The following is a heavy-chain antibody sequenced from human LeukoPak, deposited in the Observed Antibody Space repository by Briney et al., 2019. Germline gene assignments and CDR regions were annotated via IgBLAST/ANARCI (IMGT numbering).Heavy chain of an antibody. CDR2: LDPEDGET. V-gene: IGHV1-24*01. D-gene: IGHD3-10*01. Sequence: EASVKVSCKVSGYTLTELSMHWVRQAPGKGLELMGGLDPEDGETIYAQKFQGRVTMTRNTSISTAYMELSSLRSEDTAVYYCARRRSGDSGSYAPQSRIPDYYMDVWGKGTTVTISS. CDR1: GYTLTELS. J-gene: IGHJ6*03. CDR3: ARRRSGDSGSYAPQSRIPDYYMDV.